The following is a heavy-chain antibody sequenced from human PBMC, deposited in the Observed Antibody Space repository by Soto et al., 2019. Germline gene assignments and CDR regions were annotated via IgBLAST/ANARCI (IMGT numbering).Heavy chain of an antibody. CDR1: GYAFSTYY. CDR3: ARDLPTATRAADY. V-gene: IGHV1-46*01. CDR2: INPRGGGA. D-gene: IGHD3-10*01. Sequence: QVHLVQSGAEVKKPGASVKVSCKASGYAFSTYYMHWVRQARGQGLDWMGIINPRGGGANYAQKFQCRFTMTSDTSTRTVYMELSSLTSEDTAVSYCARDLPTATRAADYWGQGTLVTVSS. J-gene: IGHJ4*02.